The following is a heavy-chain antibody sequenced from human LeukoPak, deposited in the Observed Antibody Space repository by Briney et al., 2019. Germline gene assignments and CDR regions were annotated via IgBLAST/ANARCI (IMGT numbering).Heavy chain of an antibody. CDR2: IYYSGST. J-gene: IGHJ4*02. CDR1: GGSISSGGYY. Sequence: SETLSLTCTVPGGSISSGGYYWSWIRQHPGKGLEWIGYIYYSGSTNYNPSLKSRVTISVGTSKNQFSLKLSSVTAADTAVYYCARNVWQWSIDYWGQGTLVTVSS. D-gene: IGHD6-19*01. V-gene: IGHV4-61*08. CDR3: ARNVWQWSIDY.